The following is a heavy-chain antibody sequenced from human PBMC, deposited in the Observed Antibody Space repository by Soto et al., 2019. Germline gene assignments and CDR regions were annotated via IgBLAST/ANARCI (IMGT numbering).Heavy chain of an antibody. CDR1: GFTFSSYS. J-gene: IGHJ4*02. V-gene: IGHV3-21*01. D-gene: IGHD3-3*01. Sequence: GGSMRLSCAASGFTFSSYSMNWVRQAPGKGLEWVSSISSSSSYIYYADSVKGRFTISRDNAKNSLYLQMNSLRAEDTAVYYCARDNRDGYYDFWSGYYLINDYWGQGTLVTVSS. CDR2: ISSSSSYI. CDR3: ARDNRDGYYDFWSGYYLINDY.